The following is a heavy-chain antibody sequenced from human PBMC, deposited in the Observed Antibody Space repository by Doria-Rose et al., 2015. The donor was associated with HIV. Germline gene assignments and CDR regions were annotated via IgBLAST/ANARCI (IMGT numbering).Heavy chain of an antibody. CDR3: ARGLLRGGWNDVDYYYGMDV. Sequence: QVQLQESAAGLVKPSETLSLTCAVFGGSFSGYYWSWIRQPPGKGLEWIGAIHHHGSTHYNTSLQSRVTISLDTSRNLFSLRLISVTAADTAVYYCARGLLRGGWNDVDYYYGMDVWCQGTTVTVSS. D-gene: IGHD1-1*01. CDR1: GGSFSGYY. CDR2: IHHHGST. J-gene: IGHJ6*02. V-gene: IGHV4-34*01.